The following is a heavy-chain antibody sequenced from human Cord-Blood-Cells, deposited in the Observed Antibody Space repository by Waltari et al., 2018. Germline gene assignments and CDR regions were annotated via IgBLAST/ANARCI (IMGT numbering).Heavy chain of an antibody. CDR2: ISGSGGST. CDR3: AAHSSSWYYYYYYYMDV. CDR1: GFTFSSYA. J-gene: IGHJ6*03. V-gene: IGHV3-23*01. D-gene: IGHD6-13*01. Sequence: EVQLLESGGGLVQPGGSLRLSCAASGFTFSSYAMRWVRQAPGKGLERVSAISGSGGSTYYADSVKGRFTISRDNSKNTLYLQMNSLRAEDTAVYYCAAHSSSWYYYYYYYMDVWGKGTTVTVSS.